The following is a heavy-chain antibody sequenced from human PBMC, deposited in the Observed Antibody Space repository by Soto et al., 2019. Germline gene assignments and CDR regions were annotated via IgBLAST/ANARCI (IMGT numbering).Heavy chain of an antibody. D-gene: IGHD5-18*01. Sequence: QVQLVESGGGVVQPGRSLRLSCAASGYTFSSYAMHWVRQAAGKWLEWGEVISYDGNNKYYADSVKGRFTISRDNSKNTLYLHMNSLRADDTAVYYCARAQSSYGRGGYYYGMAVWGQGTTVTVSS. CDR1: GYTFSSYA. J-gene: IGHJ6*02. CDR2: ISYDGNNK. CDR3: ARAQSSYGRGGYYYGMAV. V-gene: IGHV3-30-3*01.